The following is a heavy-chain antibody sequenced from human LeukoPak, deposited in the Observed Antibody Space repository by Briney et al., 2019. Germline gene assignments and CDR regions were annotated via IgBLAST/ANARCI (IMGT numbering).Heavy chain of an antibody. J-gene: IGHJ4*02. CDR2: IRYDGSNK. V-gene: IGHV3-30*02. CDR1: GFTFSSYG. D-gene: IGHD6-19*01. CDR3: AKGPGSGWYESDFDY. Sequence: GGSLRLSCAASGFTFSSYGMHWVRQAPGKGLEWVAFIRYDGSNKYYADSVKGRFTISRDNSKNTLYLQMNSLRAEDTAVYYCAKGPGSGWYESDFDYWGQGTLVTVSS.